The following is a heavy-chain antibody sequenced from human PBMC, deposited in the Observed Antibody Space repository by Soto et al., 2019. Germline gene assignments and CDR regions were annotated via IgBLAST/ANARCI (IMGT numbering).Heavy chain of an antibody. CDR3: ARVGLRRNDAFDI. CDR1: GGYISSSNW. CDR2: IYHSGST. D-gene: IGHD4-17*01. Sequence: SETLSLTCAVSGGYISSSNWWSWVRQPPGKGLEWIGEIYHSGSTNYNPSLKSRVTISVDKSKNQFSLKLSSVTAADTAVYYCARVGLRRNDAFDIWGQGTMVTVSS. J-gene: IGHJ3*02. V-gene: IGHV4-4*02.